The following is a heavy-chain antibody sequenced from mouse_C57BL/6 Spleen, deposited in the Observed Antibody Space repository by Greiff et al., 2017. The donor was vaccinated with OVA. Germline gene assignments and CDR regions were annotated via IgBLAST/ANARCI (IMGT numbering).Heavy chain of an antibody. CDR2: IRLKSDNYAT. J-gene: IGHJ2*01. CDR1: GFTFSNYW. D-gene: IGHD6-1*01. CDR3: TPLSSSYYFDY. V-gene: IGHV6-3*01. Sequence: EVKVEESGGGLVQPGGSMKLSCVASGFTFSNYWMNWVRQSPEKGLEWVAQIRLKSDNYATHYAESVKGRFTISRDDSTSSVYLNRNKSRAAATGIYASTPLSSSYYFDYWGQGTTLTVSS.